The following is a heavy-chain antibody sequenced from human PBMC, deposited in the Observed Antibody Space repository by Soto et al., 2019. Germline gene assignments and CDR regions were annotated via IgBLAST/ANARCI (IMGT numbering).Heavy chain of an antibody. CDR1: GYTFTSYG. Sequence: GASVKVSCKASGYTFTSYGISWVRQAPGQRLEWMGWISAYNGNTNYAQKLQGRVTMTTDTSTSTAYMELRSLRSDDTAVYYCARDKETAIFGVVISYGMDVWGQGTTVTVSS. D-gene: IGHD3-3*01. CDR2: ISAYNGNT. CDR3: ARDKETAIFGVVISYGMDV. J-gene: IGHJ6*02. V-gene: IGHV1-18*04.